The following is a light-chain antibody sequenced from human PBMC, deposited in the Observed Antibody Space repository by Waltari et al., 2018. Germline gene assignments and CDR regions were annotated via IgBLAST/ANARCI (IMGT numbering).Light chain of an antibody. CDR1: QSFSSTY. CDR2: GAF. CDR3: QHYGSSTYT. J-gene: IGKJ2*01. V-gene: IGKV3-20*01. Sequence: EIVLTQSPGTLSLSPGERATLSCRASQSFSSTYLAWYQQKPGQAPRLLSYGAFNRATGIPDRFSGSGSGTDFTLTISRLEPEDFAVYYWQHYGSSTYTFGQGTKLEIK.